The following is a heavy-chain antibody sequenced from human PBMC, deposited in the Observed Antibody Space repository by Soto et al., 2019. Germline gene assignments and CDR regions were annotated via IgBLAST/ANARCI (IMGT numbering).Heavy chain of an antibody. J-gene: IGHJ4*02. D-gene: IGHD2-2*01. CDR3: ARDPNKYCSSTSCPLGY. Sequence: GASVKVSCKASGYTFTSYGISWVRQAPGQGLEWMGWIGAYNGNTNYAQKLQGRVTMTTDTSTSTAYMELRSLRSDDTAVYYCARDPNKYCSSTSCPLGYWGQGTLVTVSS. CDR2: IGAYNGNT. CDR1: GYTFTSYG. V-gene: IGHV1-18*01.